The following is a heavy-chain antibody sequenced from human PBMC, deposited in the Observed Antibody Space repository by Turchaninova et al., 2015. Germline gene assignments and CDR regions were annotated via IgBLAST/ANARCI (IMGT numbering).Heavy chain of an antibody. V-gene: IGHV2-5*02. CDR2: IYWDDYK. CDR3: ARLGYNRGWSSPYY. Sequence: QITLKESGPTLVKPTQTLTLTCTFSGFSLSPHGMGVGWIRTPHGQALEWLALIYWDDYKRYSPSLKSRLTITKDPSKNQVVLIMTNMDPVATATYYCARLGYNRGWSSPYYWGQGTLVTVSS. D-gene: IGHD6-19*01. J-gene: IGHJ4*02. CDR1: GFSLSPHGMG.